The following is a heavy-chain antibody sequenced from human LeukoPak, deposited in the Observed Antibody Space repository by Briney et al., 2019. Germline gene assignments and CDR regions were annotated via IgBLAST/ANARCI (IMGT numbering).Heavy chain of an antibody. J-gene: IGHJ5*02. Sequence: GASVKVSCKASGGTFSSYAISWVRQAPGQGLEWMGLISPSGSSTLYAQKFQGRVTMTRDMSTTTDYMELSSLRSEDTAVYYCARDNSVGDIAWWFDPWGQGTLVTVSS. CDR3: ARDNSVGDIAWWFDP. D-gene: IGHD3-16*02. V-gene: IGHV1-46*01. CDR1: GGTFSSYA. CDR2: ISPSGSST.